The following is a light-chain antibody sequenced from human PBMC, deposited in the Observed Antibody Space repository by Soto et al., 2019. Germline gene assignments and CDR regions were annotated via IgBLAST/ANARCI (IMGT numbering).Light chain of an antibody. J-gene: IGKJ5*01. Sequence: DVVMTQSPLSLPVTLGQPASISCRSSQSLVYSDGNTYLNWFQQRPGQSPRRLIYKVSNRDSGVPDRFSGSGLGTDFTLKISRVEAEDVGVYYCMQGTHWPPITFGQGTRLEI. CDR1: QSLVYSDGNTY. CDR2: KVS. V-gene: IGKV2-30*01. CDR3: MQGTHWPPIT.